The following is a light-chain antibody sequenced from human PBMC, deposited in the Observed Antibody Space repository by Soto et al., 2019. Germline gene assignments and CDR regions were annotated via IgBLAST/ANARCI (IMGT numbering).Light chain of an antibody. CDR3: ATWDDNLSGWV. Sequence: QSVLTQPPSASGTPGQRVTISCSGSSSNIESNFVYWYQQLPGTAPKLLIYRNNRRPSGVPDRFSGSKSGTSASLAISGLRSEDEADYYCATWDDNLSGWVFAGGTKLTVL. V-gene: IGLV1-47*01. CDR1: SSNIESNF. CDR2: RNN. J-gene: IGLJ3*02.